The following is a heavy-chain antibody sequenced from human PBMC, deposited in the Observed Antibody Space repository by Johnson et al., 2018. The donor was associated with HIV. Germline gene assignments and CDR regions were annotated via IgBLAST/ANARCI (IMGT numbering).Heavy chain of an antibody. CDR1: GFTFSSYW. CDR3: AAPWELDAFDI. CDR2: INSDGSST. J-gene: IGHJ3*02. V-gene: IGHV3-74*01. Sequence: EVQLVESGGGLVQPGGSLRLSCAASGFTFSSYWMHWVRQAPGKGLVWVSRINSDGSSTSYADSVKGRFTISRDNSKNTLHLQMNSLRAEDTAVYYCAAPWELDAFDIWGQGTMVTVSS. D-gene: IGHD1-26*01.